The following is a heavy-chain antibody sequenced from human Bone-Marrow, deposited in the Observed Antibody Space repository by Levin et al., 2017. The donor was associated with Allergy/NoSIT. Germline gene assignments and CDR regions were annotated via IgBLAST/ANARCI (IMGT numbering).Heavy chain of an antibody. CDR3: TRCGGFYGRCGNAWFDP. J-gene: IGHJ5*02. D-gene: IGHD2-8*02. CDR1: GFTFGDYA. V-gene: IGHV3-49*04. Sequence: GGSLRLSCTASGFTFGDYAMSWVRQAPGKGLEWVGFIRSKAYGGTTEYAASVKGRFTISRDDSKSIAYLQMNSLKTEDTAVYYCTRCGGFYGRCGNAWFDPWGQGTLVTVSS. CDR2: IRSKAYGGTT.